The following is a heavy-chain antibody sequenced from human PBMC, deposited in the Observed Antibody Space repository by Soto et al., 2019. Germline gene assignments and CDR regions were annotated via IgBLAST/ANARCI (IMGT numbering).Heavy chain of an antibody. CDR3: AKEGNGGSSLDS. CDR2: ISWDGGRI. J-gene: IGHJ5*01. CDR1: GFKFDDYV. Sequence: VGSLRLSCETSGFKFDDYVMHWVRQAPGKGLEWISLISWDGGRIDYADSIKGRFTVSRDNSKTSLYLHMHSLTSDDTAFYFCAKEGNGGSSLDSWGQGTLVTVSS. D-gene: IGHD2-15*01. V-gene: IGHV3-43*01.